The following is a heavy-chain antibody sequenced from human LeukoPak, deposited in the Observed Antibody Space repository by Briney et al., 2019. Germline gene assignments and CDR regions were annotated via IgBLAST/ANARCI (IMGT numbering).Heavy chain of an antibody. CDR1: GQSISSYY. Sequence: SETLSLTCTVSGQSISSYYWSWIRQPPGKGLEWVGYIYYGGSTSYNPSLKSRVTISEDTSKNQFSLKLSSVTASDTAVYYCARSRVYGGSFDYWSQGTLVTVSS. D-gene: IGHD4/OR15-4a*01. CDR2: IYYGGST. V-gene: IGHV4-59*08. CDR3: ARSRVYGGSFDY. J-gene: IGHJ4*02.